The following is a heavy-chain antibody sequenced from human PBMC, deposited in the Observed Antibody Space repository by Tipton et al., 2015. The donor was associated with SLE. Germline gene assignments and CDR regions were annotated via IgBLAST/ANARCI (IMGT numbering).Heavy chain of an antibody. CDR1: GFTFRSYG. V-gene: IGHV3-33*01. CDR2: IWYDGNKK. J-gene: IGHJ5*01. Sequence: SLRLSCEASGFTFRSYGMHWVRQAPGKGLEWVAFIWYDGNKKYYSDSVNGRFSISRDNSKNALYLQLNSLRAEDTALYYCARDRAMCDLRTWLDSWGQGAPVTVSS. D-gene: IGHD3-3*01. CDR3: ARDRAMCDLRTWLDS.